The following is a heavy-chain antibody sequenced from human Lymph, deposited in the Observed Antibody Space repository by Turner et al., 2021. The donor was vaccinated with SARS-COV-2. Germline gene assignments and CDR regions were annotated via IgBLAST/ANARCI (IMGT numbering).Heavy chain of an antibody. CDR1: GGTFSSYA. Sequence: QVQLVQSGAEVKKPGSSVKVSCKASGGTFSSYAIPWVRQDPGQGLEWMGGIIPILAIANYAQKFQGRVTITADKSTSTAYMELSSLRSEDTAVYYCARDSPYCSSTSCYDPWGQGTLVTVSS. D-gene: IGHD2-2*01. V-gene: IGHV1-69*10. J-gene: IGHJ5*02. CDR3: ARDSPYCSSTSCYDP. CDR2: IIPILAIA.